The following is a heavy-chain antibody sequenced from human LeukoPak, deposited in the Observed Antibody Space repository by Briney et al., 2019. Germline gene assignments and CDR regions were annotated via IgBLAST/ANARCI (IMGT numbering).Heavy chain of an antibody. CDR3: AREYDSRSLDY. CDR2: ISYDGSNK. D-gene: IGHD3-22*01. V-gene: IGHV3-30-3*01. CDR1: GFTFSSYA. Sequence: PGRSLRLSCAASGFTFSSYAMHWVRQAPGKGLEWVAVISYDGSNKCYADSVKGRFTISGDNSKNTLYLQMNSLRAEDTAVYYCAREYDSRSLDYWGQGTLVTVSS. J-gene: IGHJ4*02.